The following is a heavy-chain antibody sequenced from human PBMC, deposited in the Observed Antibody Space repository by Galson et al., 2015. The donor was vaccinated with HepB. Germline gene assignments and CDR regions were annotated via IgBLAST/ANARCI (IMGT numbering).Heavy chain of an antibody. CDR1: GYALTELS. Sequence: SVKVSCKVSGYALTELSIHWVRQAPGKGLEWMGGFDPEDGEITYAQKFQGRVTMTEDTSTDTAYMELSSLRSEDTAVYYCATERLRLGELSSDAFDIWGQGTMVTVSS. D-gene: IGHD3-16*02. CDR3: ATERLRLGELSSDAFDI. J-gene: IGHJ3*02. V-gene: IGHV1-24*01. CDR2: FDPEDGEI.